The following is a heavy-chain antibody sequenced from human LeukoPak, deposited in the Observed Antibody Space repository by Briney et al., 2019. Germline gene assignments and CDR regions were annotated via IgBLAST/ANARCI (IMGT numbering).Heavy chain of an antibody. CDR2: ISGSGGST. D-gene: IGHD3-10*01. CDR3: AKEVSITMVRGVNWFDP. Sequence: QPGGSLRLSCAASGFTFSSYAMSWVRQAPGKGLEWVSAISGSGGSTYYADSVKGRFTISRDNSKNTLYLQMNSLRAEDTAVYYCAKEVSITMVRGVNWFDPWGQGTLVTVSS. J-gene: IGHJ5*02. V-gene: IGHV3-23*01. CDR1: GFTFSSYA.